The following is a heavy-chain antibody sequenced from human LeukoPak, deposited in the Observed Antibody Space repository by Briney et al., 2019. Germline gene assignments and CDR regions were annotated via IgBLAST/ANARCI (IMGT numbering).Heavy chain of an antibody. D-gene: IGHD3-22*01. V-gene: IGHV3-48*01. J-gene: IGHJ4*02. CDR1: GFTFSSYS. CDR2: ISSSSSTI. CDR3: ARDPDYYYDTSGVLKY. Sequence: PGGSLRLSCAASGFTFSSYSMNWVRQAPGKGLEWVSYISSSSSTIYYADSVKARFTISRDNAKNSLYLQMNSLRAEDTAMYYCARDPDYYYDTSGVLKYWGQGTLVSVSS.